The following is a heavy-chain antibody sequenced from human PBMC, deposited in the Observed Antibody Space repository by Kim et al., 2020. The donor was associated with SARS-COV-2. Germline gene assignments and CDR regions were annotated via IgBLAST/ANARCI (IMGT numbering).Heavy chain of an antibody. Sequence: GGSLRLSCAASGFTFSSYSMNWVRQAPGKGLEWVSYISSSSSTIYYADSVKGRFTISRDNAKNSLYLQMNSLRDEDTAVYYCARVDWWFRELSPYYFDYWGQGTLVTVSS. D-gene: IGHD3-10*01. V-gene: IGHV3-48*02. CDR3: ARVDWWFRELSPYYFDY. CDR1: GFTFSSYS. J-gene: IGHJ4*02. CDR2: ISSSSSTI.